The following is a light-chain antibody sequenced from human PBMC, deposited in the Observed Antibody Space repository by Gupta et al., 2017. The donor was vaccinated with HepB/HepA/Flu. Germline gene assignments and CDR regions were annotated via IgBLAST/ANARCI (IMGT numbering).Light chain of an antibody. J-gene: IGLJ3*02. CDR3: SAWDTSLSAWV. Sequence: QAGLTQPPSVSKGLRQTATLTCTGDNNNVGNQGAAWLQQHQGHPPKLLSYRNNNRPSGISERFSASRSGNTSSLTITGLQPDDEADYYCSAWDTSLSAWVFGGGTKLTVL. CDR1: NNNVGNQG. CDR2: RNN. V-gene: IGLV10-54*04.